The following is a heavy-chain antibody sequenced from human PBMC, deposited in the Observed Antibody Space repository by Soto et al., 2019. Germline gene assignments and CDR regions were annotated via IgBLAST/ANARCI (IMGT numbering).Heavy chain of an antibody. V-gene: IGHV1-69*13. CDR1: WGTFSSYA. CDR3: ARKLRRPRDIVVVPAAPLAVYYYYGMDV. J-gene: IGHJ6*02. CDR2: IIPIFGTA. D-gene: IGHD2-2*01. Sequence: GASVKVSRKGSWGTFSSYAISWVRQAPGQGVEWMGGIIPIFGTANYAQKFQGRVTITADESTSTAYMELSSLRSEDTAVYYCARKLRRPRDIVVVPAAPLAVYYYYGMDVWGQGTTVTVSS.